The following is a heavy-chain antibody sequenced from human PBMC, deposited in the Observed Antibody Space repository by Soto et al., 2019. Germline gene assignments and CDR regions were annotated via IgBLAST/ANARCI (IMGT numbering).Heavy chain of an antibody. Sequence: EVQLLESGGGLVQPGGSLRLSCAASGFTFSSYAMSWVRQAQGKGLKWVSAISGSGGSTYYADSVKGRFTISRDNSKNTVYLQMNSLRAEDTAVYYCAKDLRRTSPKVTTLGCMDVWGQGTTVTVSS. J-gene: IGHJ6*02. CDR3: AKDLRRTSPKVTTLGCMDV. D-gene: IGHD4-17*01. V-gene: IGHV3-23*01. CDR2: ISGSGGST. CDR1: GFTFSSYA.